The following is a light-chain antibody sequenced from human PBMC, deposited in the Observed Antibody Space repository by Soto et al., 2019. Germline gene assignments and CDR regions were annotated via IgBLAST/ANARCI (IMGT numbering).Light chain of an antibody. CDR3: QSYDSSLSGSV. CDR1: SSNIGAGYD. CDR2: TNS. Sequence: QPVLTQPPSVSGAPGQRVTISCTGSSSNIGAGYDVHWYQQLPGTAPKLLIYTNSNRPSGVPDRFSGSKSGTSASLAITGLQAEDEADYYCQSYDSSLSGSVFGGGTKLTV. V-gene: IGLV1-40*01. J-gene: IGLJ2*01.